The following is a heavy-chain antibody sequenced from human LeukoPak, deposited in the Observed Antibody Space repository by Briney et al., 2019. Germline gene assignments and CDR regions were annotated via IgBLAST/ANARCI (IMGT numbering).Heavy chain of an antibody. D-gene: IGHD1-1*01. CDR1: GYSISSGYY. J-gene: IGHJ3*02. Sequence: SETLSLTCTVSGYSISSGYYWGWIRQPPGKGLEWIGTIYHSGSTYYNPSLKSRVTISVDTSKNQFSLKLSSVTAADTAVYYCARPMYNWNVIDAFDIWGQGTMVTVSS. CDR2: IYHSGST. V-gene: IGHV4-38-2*02. CDR3: ARPMYNWNVIDAFDI.